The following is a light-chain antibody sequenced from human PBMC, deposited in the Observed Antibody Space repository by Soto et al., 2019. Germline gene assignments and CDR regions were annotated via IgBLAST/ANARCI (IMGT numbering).Light chain of an antibody. J-gene: IGLJ2*01. CDR2: DVN. V-gene: IGLV2-14*03. CDR1: SSDIGAYNY. CDR3: TSWTASLNMI. Sequence: QSALTQPASVSGSPGQSIPISGTGTSSDIGAYNYVSWYQQHPGKAPKLMIYDVNIRPSGVSNRFSGSKSGNTASLTLSGIQAEDEAEYYCTSWTASLNMIFGGGTTLFV.